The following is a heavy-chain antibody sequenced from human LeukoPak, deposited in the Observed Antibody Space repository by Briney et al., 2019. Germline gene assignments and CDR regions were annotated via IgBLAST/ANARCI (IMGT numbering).Heavy chain of an antibody. CDR1: GGSFSGYY. CDR2: INHSGDT. CDR3: TRRPHNDFWSGYYTANYYFDL. D-gene: IGHD3-3*01. V-gene: IGHV4-34*01. J-gene: IGHJ2*01. Sequence: PSETLSLTCAVYGGSFSGYYWTWIRQPPGKGLEWIGEINHSGDTDYNPSLKSRVTISLDTSKNQFSLKMSSVTAAETAVYYCTRRPHNDFWSGYYTANYYFDLWGRGTLVTVSS.